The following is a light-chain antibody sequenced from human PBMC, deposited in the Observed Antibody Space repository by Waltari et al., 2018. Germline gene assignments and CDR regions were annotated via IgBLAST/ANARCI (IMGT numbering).Light chain of an antibody. V-gene: IGKV2-30*02. CDR3: MQGTHWPPWT. Sequence: DVVMTQSPLALPVTLGQPAYLSCRSSQSLVHSDGNTYLTWFHQRTGQSPRRLIHQVYKWDAGVPDRFSGSGSGTDFTLIISRVEADDVGVYFCMQGTHWPPWTFGQGTRVEIK. CDR1: QSLVHSDGNTY. J-gene: IGKJ1*01. CDR2: QVY.